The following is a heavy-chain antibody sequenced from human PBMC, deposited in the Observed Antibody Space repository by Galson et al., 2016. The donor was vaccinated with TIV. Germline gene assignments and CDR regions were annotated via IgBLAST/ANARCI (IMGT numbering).Heavy chain of an antibody. CDR2: IRGGGNGT. V-gene: IGHV3-23*01. Sequence: SLRLSCAASGFTFNSYAMSWVRQAPGRGLEWVSSIRGGGNGTNYADYVKGRRTIPRDNSKNILVLQMKGRRAEDTAVYYCAKDFGWRNFDYWGQGTLVTVSS. CDR3: AKDFGWRNFDY. D-gene: IGHD6-19*01. J-gene: IGHJ4*02. CDR1: GFTFNSYA.